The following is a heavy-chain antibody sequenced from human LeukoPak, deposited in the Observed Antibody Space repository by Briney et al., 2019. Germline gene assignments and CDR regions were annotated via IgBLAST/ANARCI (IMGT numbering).Heavy chain of an antibody. D-gene: IGHD6-19*01. CDR1: GFTFSSYS. CDR3: ARDQWLVHPEGVDYYYGMDV. Sequence: GGSLRLSCAASGFTFSSYSMNWARQAPGKGLEWVSSISSSSSYIYYADSVKGRFTIFRDNAKNSLYLQMNSLRAEDTAVYYCARDQWLVHPEGVDYYYGMDVWGQGTTVTVSS. J-gene: IGHJ6*02. CDR2: ISSSSSYI. V-gene: IGHV3-21*01.